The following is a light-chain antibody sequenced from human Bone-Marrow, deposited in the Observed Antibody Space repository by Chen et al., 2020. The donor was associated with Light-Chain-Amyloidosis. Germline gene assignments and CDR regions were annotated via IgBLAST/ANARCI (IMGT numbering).Light chain of an antibody. CDR1: SSDVGVDNY. V-gene: IGLV2-14*01. CDR2: EVT. J-gene: IGLJ1*01. Sequence: QSALTQPASVSGPPGQSITISCTGTSSDVGVDNYVSWYQQHPDNAPKLMIYEVTNRPSWVPDRFSGSKSDNTASLTISGLQTEDEADYFCSSYTITNTLVFGSGTRVTVL. CDR3: SSYTITNTLV.